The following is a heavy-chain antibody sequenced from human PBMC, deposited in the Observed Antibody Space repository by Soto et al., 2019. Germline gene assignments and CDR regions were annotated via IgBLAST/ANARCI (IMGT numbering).Heavy chain of an antibody. D-gene: IGHD3-22*01. Sequence: SETLCLTCDVSGDTISTGGYTWAWIRQPPGKALEWIGHTYHSGNPYYNPSLKSRVIISVDRSKNQFSLQLNSVTPEDTALYYCASSDRSGFGFDYWGQGTLVTVSS. V-gene: IGHV4-30-2*01. J-gene: IGHJ4*02. CDR1: GDTISTGGYT. CDR3: ASSDRSGFGFDY. CDR2: TYHSGNP.